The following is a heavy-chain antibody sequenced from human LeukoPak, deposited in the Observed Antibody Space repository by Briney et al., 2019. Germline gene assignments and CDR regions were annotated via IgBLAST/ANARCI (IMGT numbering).Heavy chain of an antibody. CDR3: ARAAGDVGTYYDFWSGYYSYYFDY. J-gene: IGHJ4*02. CDR2: IYYSGST. V-gene: IGHV4-31*03. CDR1: GGSISSGGYY. Sequence: PSETLSLTCTVSGGSISSGGYYWSWIRQHPGKGLEWIGYIYYSGSTYYNPSLKSRVTKSVDTSKNQYSLKLSSVTAADTAVYYCARAAGDVGTYYDFWSGYYSYYFDYWGQGTLVTVSS. D-gene: IGHD3-3*01.